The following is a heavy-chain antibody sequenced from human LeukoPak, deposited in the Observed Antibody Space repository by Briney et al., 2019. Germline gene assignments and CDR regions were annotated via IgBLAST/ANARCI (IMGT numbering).Heavy chain of an antibody. CDR1: GFTFSTYG. CDR2: ILSDGSNK. J-gene: IGHJ4*02. CDR3: ARDASVFRGYGYFDY. Sequence: PGGSLRLSCVASGFTFSTYGMHWVRQAPGKGLEWVAVILSDGSNKYYADSVKGRFTISRDNSKNTLYLQMNSLRAEDTAVYYCARDASVFRGYGYFDYWGQGTLVTVSS. V-gene: IGHV3-30*03. D-gene: IGHD5-12*01.